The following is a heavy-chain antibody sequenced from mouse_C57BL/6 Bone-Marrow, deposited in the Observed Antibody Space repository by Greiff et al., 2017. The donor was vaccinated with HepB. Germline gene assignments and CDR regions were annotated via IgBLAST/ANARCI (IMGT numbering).Heavy chain of an antibody. CDR1: GYTFTSYW. Sequence: QVHVKQPGAELVKPGASVKMSCKASGYTFTSYWITWVKQRPGQGLEWIGDIYPGSGSTNYNEKFKSKATLTVDTSSSTAYMQLSSLTSEDSAVYYCARRDYGSSFYFGYWGQGTTLTVSS. J-gene: IGHJ2*01. D-gene: IGHD1-1*01. CDR3: ARRDYGSSFYFGY. V-gene: IGHV1-55*01. CDR2: IYPGSGST.